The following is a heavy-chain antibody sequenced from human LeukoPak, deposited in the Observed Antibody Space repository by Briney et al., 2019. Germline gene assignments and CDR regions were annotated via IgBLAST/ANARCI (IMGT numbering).Heavy chain of an antibody. D-gene: IGHD6-6*01. CDR1: GFTFSTDG. CDR3: AKLAYSSSSSVDY. Sequence: GGSLRLSCAASGFTFSTDGMHWVRQAPGKGLEWVAFIRYDGSNKYYADSVKGRFTISRDNSKNTLYLQMNSLRAEDTAVYYCAKLAYSSSSSVDYWGQGTLVTVSS. CDR2: IRYDGSNK. J-gene: IGHJ4*02. V-gene: IGHV3-30*02.